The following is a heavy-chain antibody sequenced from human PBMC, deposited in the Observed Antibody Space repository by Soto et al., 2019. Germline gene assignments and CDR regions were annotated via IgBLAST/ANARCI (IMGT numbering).Heavy chain of an antibody. CDR2: ISGSGGST. CDR3: AKDPDYDSSGRLDY. D-gene: IGHD3-22*01. J-gene: IGHJ4*02. CDR1: GFTFSSYA. Sequence: GSLRLSCAASGFTFSSYAMSWVRQAPGKGLEWVSAISGSGGSTYYADSVKGRFTISRDNSKNTLYLQMNSLRAEDTAVYYCAKDPDYDSSGRLDYWGQGTLVTVSS. V-gene: IGHV3-23*01.